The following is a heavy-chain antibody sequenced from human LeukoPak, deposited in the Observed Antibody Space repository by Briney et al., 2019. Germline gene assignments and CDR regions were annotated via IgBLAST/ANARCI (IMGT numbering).Heavy chain of an antibody. V-gene: IGHV1-2*02. CDR2: INPNSGGT. Sequence: ASVKVSCKASGYTFTGYYMHWVRQAPGQGLEWMGWINPNSGGTNYAQKFQGRVTMTRDTSISTAYMELSRLRSDDTAVYYCARGPLYGSGSYRAYYYYYMDVWGKGTTVTVSS. J-gene: IGHJ6*03. CDR3: ARGPLYGSGSYRAYYYYYMDV. D-gene: IGHD3-10*01. CDR1: GYTFTGYY.